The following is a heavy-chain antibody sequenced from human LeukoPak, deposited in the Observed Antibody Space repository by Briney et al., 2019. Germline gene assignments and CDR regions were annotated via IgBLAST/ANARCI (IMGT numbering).Heavy chain of an antibody. J-gene: IGHJ5*02. CDR3: ARRLTQYDCFDP. Sequence: SQTLSLTCAISGDSVSINSVTWNWIRQSPSRGLEWLGRTYYRSTWNNDYAVSVRGRITVNPDTSKNQFSLHLNSVTPEDTAVYYCARRLTQYDCFDPWGQGILVTVSS. V-gene: IGHV6-1*01. CDR2: TYYRSTWNN. D-gene: IGHD2-2*01. CDR1: GDSVSINSVT.